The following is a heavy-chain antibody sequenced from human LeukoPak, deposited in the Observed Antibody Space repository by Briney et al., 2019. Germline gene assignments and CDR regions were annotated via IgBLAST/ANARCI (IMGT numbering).Heavy chain of an antibody. CDR3: ARESPYYYDSPDAFDI. CDR2: IKEDGSEK. V-gene: IGHV3-7*03. CDR1: GFIFSNYW. J-gene: IGHJ3*02. Sequence: GGSLRLSCAAPGFIFSNYWMSWVRQAPGKGLEWVANIKEDGSEKYYVDSVKGRFTISRDNAKNSLYLQMNSLRAEDTAVYYCARESPYYYDSPDAFDIWGQGTMVTVSS. D-gene: IGHD3-22*01.